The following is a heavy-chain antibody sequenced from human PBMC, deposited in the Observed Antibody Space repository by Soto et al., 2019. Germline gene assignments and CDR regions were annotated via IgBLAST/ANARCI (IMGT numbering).Heavy chain of an antibody. Sequence: GGSLRLSCAASGFIFSNYGMHWVRQAPGKGLEWVAVMWSDGNKKYYADSVKGRLTISRDTSKNTLYLQMDSLRAEDTALYYCARDGDPTGHYGQFDNWGQGTLVTVS. CDR2: MWSDGNKK. J-gene: IGHJ4*02. CDR1: GFIFSNYG. CDR3: ARDGDPTGHYGQFDN. D-gene: IGHD3-9*01. V-gene: IGHV3-33*01.